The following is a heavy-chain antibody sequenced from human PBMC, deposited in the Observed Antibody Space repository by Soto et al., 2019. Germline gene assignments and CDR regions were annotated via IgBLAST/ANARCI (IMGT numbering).Heavy chain of an antibody. J-gene: IGHJ4*01. Sequence: PGGSLRLSCAASGFTFSNAWINWVRQAPGKGLEWVGRVESKNDGGTTDFAAPVKGRFAISRDDSKNMVYLEMNSLQTEDTAIYYCTTDSYITSIIVRFDYWGHGTLVTVSS. V-gene: IGHV3-15*07. D-gene: IGHD3-22*01. CDR1: GFTFSNAW. CDR2: VESKNDGGTT. CDR3: TTDSYITSIIVRFDY.